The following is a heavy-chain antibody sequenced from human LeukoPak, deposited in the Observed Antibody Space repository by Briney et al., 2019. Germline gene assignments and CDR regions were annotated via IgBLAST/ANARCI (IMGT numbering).Heavy chain of an antibody. J-gene: IGHJ3*02. D-gene: IGHD3-10*01. CDR1: GGSISSSSYY. CDR2: IFYSGST. CDR3: ARRTYSGAFDI. Sequence: SETLSLTCTVSGGSISSSSYYWGWIRQPPGKGLEWIATIFYSGSTYYNPSLKSRVTIAVDTSKNQFSLKLSSVTAADTAVYYCARRTYSGAFDIWGQGTMVTISS. V-gene: IGHV4-39*01.